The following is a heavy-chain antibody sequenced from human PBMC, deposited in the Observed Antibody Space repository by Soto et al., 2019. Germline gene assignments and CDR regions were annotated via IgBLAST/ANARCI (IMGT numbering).Heavy chain of an antibody. CDR2: INDDGSST. V-gene: IGHV3-74*01. Sequence: GGSLRLSCAASGFTFSMYWMQWVRQVPGKGPEWVSRINDDGSSTNYADSVKGRFTISRDNAKNTLYLQMNALRAEDTAVYYCTRGPRSTSTGTGAFWGQGTLVTVSS. D-gene: IGHD1-1*01. J-gene: IGHJ4*02. CDR3: TRGPRSTSTGTGAF. CDR1: GFTFSMYW.